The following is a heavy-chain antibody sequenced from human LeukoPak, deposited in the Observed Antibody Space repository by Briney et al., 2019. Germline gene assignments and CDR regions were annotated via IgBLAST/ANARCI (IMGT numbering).Heavy chain of an antibody. CDR2: INHSGST. J-gene: IGHJ6*03. V-gene: IGHV4-34*01. CDR3: AREAMVRGVIISRYYYYYIDV. Sequence: KPSETLSLTCAVYGGSFSGYYWSWIRQPPGKGLEWIGEINHSGSTNYNPSLKSRVTISVDTSKNQFSLKLSSVTAADTSVYYCAREAMVRGVIISRYYYYYIDVWGKGTTVTFSS. D-gene: IGHD3-10*01. CDR1: GGSFSGYY.